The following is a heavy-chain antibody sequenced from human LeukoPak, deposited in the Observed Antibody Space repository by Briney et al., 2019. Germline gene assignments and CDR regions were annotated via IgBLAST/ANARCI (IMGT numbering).Heavy chain of an antibody. CDR2: IIPIFGTA. CDR3: ARGPYYYDSSGYYRLNY. J-gene: IGHJ4*02. Sequence: GASVKVSCKASGGTFSSYAISWVRQAPGQGLEWMGGIIPIFGTANYAQKFQGRVTITADESTSTAYMELSSLRSEDTAVYYCARGPYYYDSSGYYRLNYWGQGTLVTVSS. CDR1: GGTFSSYA. V-gene: IGHV1-69*13. D-gene: IGHD3-22*01.